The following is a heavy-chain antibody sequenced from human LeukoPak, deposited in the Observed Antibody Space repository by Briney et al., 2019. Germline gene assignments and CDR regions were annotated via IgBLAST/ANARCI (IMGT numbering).Heavy chain of an antibody. CDR1: GGSISSYY. Sequence: PSETLSLTCTVAGGSISSYYWGWIRQPPGKGLEWIGYIYYSGSTNYNPSLKSRVTISVDTSKNQFSLKLSSVTAADTAVYYCARGYYYGSGSDYWGQGTLVTVSS. CDR2: IYYSGST. J-gene: IGHJ4*02. V-gene: IGHV4-59*08. CDR3: ARGYYYGSGSDY. D-gene: IGHD3-10*01.